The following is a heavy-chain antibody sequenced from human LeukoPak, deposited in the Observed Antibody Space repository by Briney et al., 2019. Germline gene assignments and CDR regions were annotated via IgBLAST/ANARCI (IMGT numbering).Heavy chain of an antibody. D-gene: IGHD3-16*01. CDR3: ARGGSARFDP. J-gene: IGHJ5*02. CDR2: IKQDGREK. V-gene: IGHV3-7*01. CDR1: GFTFSSYW. Sequence: PVGAPRLSCAASGFTFSSYWMSCVRQTPGEGLGWVANIKQDGREKYNVDSVRGRSPFSRDNAKNSLYLQMNSLRAEDTAVYYCARGGSARFDPWGQGTLVTVSS.